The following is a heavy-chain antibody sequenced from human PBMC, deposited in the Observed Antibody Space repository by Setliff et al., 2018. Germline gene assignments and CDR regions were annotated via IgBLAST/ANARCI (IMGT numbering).Heavy chain of an antibody. CDR2: IYPADSDT. Sequence: GESLTISCKASGYRFTSQWIAWVRQTPGRGLEWMGIIYPADSDTTYSPSFQGQVTISVDKSLSTAYLQWSSLKASDSGKYYCARRGYGGYIYGSFDSWGQGTLVTSPQ. CDR1: GYRFTSQW. V-gene: IGHV5-51*01. J-gene: IGHJ5*01. CDR3: ARRGYGGYIYGSFDS. D-gene: IGHD5-18*01.